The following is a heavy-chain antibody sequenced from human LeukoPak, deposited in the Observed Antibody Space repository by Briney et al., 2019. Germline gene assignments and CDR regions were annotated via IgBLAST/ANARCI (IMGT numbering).Heavy chain of an antibody. J-gene: IGHJ3*02. D-gene: IGHD6-19*01. CDR3: ARDHKQWLVLGAFDI. Sequence: ASVKVSCKASGGTFSSYAISWVRQAPGQGLEWMGGIIPIFGTANYAQKFQGRVTITADESTSTAYMELSSLRSEDTAVYYCARDHKQWLVLGAFDIWGQGTMVTVSS. V-gene: IGHV1-69*13. CDR2: IIPIFGTA. CDR1: GGTFSSYA.